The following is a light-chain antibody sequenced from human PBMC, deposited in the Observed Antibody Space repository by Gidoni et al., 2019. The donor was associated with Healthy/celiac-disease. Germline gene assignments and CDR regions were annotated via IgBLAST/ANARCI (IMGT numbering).Light chain of an antibody. V-gene: IGKV3-20*01. CDR3: QQYGSSSST. Sequence: ELVLTQAPGPLSLSPGERATLSCRASQSVISSSLAWYQQKPGQPPRHLIYGTSSRATGIPDRFSGSGSGTDFTLTISRLEPEDSAVYYCQQYGSSSSTFGQGTKLEIK. CDR2: GTS. J-gene: IGKJ2*01. CDR1: QSVISSS.